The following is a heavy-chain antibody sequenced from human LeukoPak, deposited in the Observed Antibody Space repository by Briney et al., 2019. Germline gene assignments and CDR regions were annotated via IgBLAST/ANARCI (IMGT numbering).Heavy chain of an antibody. CDR3: AGGATYCGGDCSRGYYYYMDV. J-gene: IGHJ6*03. CDR2: INWNGGST. V-gene: IGHV3-20*04. Sequence: RPGGSLRLSCAASGFTFDDYGMSWVRQAPGKGLEWVSGINWNGGSTGYADSVKGRFTISRDNAKNSLYLQMNSLRAEDTALYYCAGGATYCGGDCSRGYYYYMDVWGKGTTVTVSS. CDR1: GFTFDDYG. D-gene: IGHD2-21*02.